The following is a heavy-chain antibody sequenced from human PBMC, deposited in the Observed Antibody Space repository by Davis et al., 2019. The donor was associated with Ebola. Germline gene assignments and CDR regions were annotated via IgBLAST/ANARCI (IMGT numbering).Heavy chain of an antibody. Sequence: SCAASGFTFSSYAMHWVRQAPGKGLEWVAVISYDGSNKYYADSVKGRFTISRDNSKNTLYLQMNSLRAEDTAVYYCARRLHSSRKRGYYYGMDVWGQGTTVTVSS. CDR3: ARRLHSSRKRGYYYGMDV. CDR2: ISYDGSNK. D-gene: IGHD6-13*01. J-gene: IGHJ6*02. CDR1: GFTFSSYA. V-gene: IGHV3-30-3*01.